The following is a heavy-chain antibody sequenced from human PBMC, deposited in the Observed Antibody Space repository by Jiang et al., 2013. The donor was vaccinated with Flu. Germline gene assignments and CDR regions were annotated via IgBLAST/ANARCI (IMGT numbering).Heavy chain of an antibody. Sequence: SGAEVKKPGASVKVSCKASGYTFTAIICTGCDRPLGQGLDWVGWIDPKSGGTKYAQKFQGWVTMTRDTAISTAYMELSRLKSDDTALYYCTRGASVSSTGWYRRWFDPWGQGTLVTVSS. CDR2: IDPKSGGT. D-gene: IGHD6-19*01. J-gene: IGHJ5*02. CDR3: TRGASVSSTGWYRRWFDP. V-gene: IGHV1-2*04. CDR1: GYTFTAI.